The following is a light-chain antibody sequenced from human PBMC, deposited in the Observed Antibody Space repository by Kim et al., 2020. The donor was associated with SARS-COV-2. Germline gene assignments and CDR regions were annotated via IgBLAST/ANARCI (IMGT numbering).Light chain of an antibody. Sequence: SYELTQPPSVSVAPGKTARITCGGNNIGSKSVHWYQQKPGQAPVMVIYYDSDRPSGLPERFSGSNSGNTATLTISRVEAGDEADYYCQVWDRSSEHLVFG. CDR1: NIGSKS. V-gene: IGLV3-21*04. CDR3: QVWDRSSEHLV. J-gene: IGLJ3*02. CDR2: YDS.